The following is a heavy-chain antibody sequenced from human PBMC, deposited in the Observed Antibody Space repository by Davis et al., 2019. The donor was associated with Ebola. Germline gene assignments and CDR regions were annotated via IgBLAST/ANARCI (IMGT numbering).Heavy chain of an antibody. CDR1: GFTFSNYW. Sequence: GESLKISCVASGFTFSNYWMTWVRQAPGKGLEWVANIKQDGSEKYYVDSVKGRITISRDNAKNSLYLQMNSLRAEDTAVYYCARGPPEDVVVVVVAADYWGQGTLVTVSS. CDR2: IKQDGSEK. CDR3: ARGPPEDVVVVVVAADY. J-gene: IGHJ4*02. D-gene: IGHD2-15*01. V-gene: IGHV3-7*01.